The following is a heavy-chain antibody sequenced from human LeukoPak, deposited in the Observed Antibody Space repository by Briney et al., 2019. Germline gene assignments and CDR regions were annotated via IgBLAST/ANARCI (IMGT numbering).Heavy chain of an antibody. CDR3: ATDGAGFDT. CDR2: INIGGTNT. Sequence: GGSLRLSCAASGFTFNDYYMSWIRQAPGKGLEWLSYINIGGTNTHYADSVKGRFTISRDNAKKSLYLEMDNLRAEDTAVYYCATDGAGFDTWGQGVLVTVSS. V-gene: IGHV3-11*01. J-gene: IGHJ5*02. CDR1: GFTFNDYY.